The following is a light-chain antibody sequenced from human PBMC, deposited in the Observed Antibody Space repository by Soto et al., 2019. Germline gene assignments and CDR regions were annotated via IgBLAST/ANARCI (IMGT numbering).Light chain of an antibody. J-gene: IGKJ1*01. V-gene: IGKV2-28*01. CDR1: QSLLHSNGYNY. Sequence: DIVLTQSPLSLPVTPGEPASISCRSSQSLLHSNGYNYLDWYLQKPGQSPQLRIYLGSNRASGVPDRFSGSGSGTDFTLKISRVEAEDVGVYYCMQTLQTSWTFGQGTKVEIK. CDR2: LGS. CDR3: MQTLQTSWT.